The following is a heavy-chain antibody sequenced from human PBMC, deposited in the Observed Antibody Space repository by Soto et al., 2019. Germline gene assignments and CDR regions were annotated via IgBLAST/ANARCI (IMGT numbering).Heavy chain of an antibody. V-gene: IGHV1-69*12. CDR3: ARTYRGAARRGKSFDY. J-gene: IGHJ4*02. CDR1: GGTFSSYA. CDR2: IIPIFGTA. D-gene: IGHD6-6*01. Sequence: QVQLVQSGAEVKKPGSSVKVSCKASGGTFSSYAISWVRQAPGQGLEWMGGIIPIFGTANYAQKFQGRVTITADESTSTDYMELSSLRAEDTAVYYCARTYRGAARRGKSFDYWGQGTLVTVSS.